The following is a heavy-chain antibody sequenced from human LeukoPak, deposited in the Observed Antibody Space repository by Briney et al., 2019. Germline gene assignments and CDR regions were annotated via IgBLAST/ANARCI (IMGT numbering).Heavy chain of an antibody. CDR3: ARAVGGYTYGSLFDP. CDR1: GYTFTSYY. J-gene: IGHJ5*02. Sequence: ASVKVFCKASGYTFTSYYMHWVRQAPGQGLEGMGIINPSGGSTSYAQKFQDRVTMTRDISTSTVYVVLSSLRPEDTAVYYCARAVGGYTYGSLFDPWGQGTLVTVSS. D-gene: IGHD5-18*01. CDR2: INPSGGST. V-gene: IGHV1-46*01.